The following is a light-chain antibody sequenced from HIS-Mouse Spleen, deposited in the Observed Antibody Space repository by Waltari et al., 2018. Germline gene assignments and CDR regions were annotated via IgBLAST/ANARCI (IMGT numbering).Light chain of an antibody. J-gene: IGKJ2*01. CDR1: QSLLHSNGYNY. CDR2: LGS. Sequence: DIVMTQSPLSLPVTPGEPASISRRSSQSLLHSNGYNYLDWYLQKPGQSPQLLIYLGSNRASGVPDRFSGSGSGTDFTLKISRVEAEDVGVYYCMQALQTPRTFGQGTKLEIK. V-gene: IGKV2-28*01. CDR3: MQALQTPRT.